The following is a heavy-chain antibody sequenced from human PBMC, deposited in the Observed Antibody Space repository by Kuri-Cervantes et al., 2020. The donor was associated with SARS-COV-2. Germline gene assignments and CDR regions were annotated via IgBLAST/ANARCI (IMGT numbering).Heavy chain of an antibody. Sequence: GGSLRLSCAASGFTFSSYGMHWVRQAPGKGLEWVAVISYDGSNKYYADSVKGRFTISRDNSKNTLCLQMNSLRAEDTAVYYCAKDLCGGDCPPLDYWGQGTLVTVSS. V-gene: IGHV3-30*18. J-gene: IGHJ4*02. CDR3: AKDLCGGDCPPLDY. CDR2: ISYDGSNK. CDR1: GFTFSSYG. D-gene: IGHD2-21*01.